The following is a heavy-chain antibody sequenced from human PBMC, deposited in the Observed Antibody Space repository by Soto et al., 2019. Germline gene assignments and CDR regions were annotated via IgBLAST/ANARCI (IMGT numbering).Heavy chain of an antibody. J-gene: IGHJ4*02. V-gene: IGHV3-30*18. CDR3: AKIGVVVVAATPFDY. CDR2: ISYDGSNK. Sequence: QVQLVESGGGVVQPGRSLRLSCAASGFTYSSYGMHWVRQAPGKGLEWVAVISYDGSNKYYADSVKGRFTISRDNSKNTLYLQMNSLRAEDTAVYYYAKIGVVVVAATPFDYWGQGTLVTVSS. D-gene: IGHD2-15*01. CDR1: GFTYSSYG.